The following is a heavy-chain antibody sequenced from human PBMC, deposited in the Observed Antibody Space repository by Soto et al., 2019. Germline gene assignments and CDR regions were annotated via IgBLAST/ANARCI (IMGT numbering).Heavy chain of an antibody. CDR2: IIPIFGTA. J-gene: IGHJ6*02. CDR1: GGTFSSYA. CDR3: ARESGYCSGGSCYYYYYYGMDV. Sequence: SVKVSCKASGGTFSSYAISWVRQAPGQGLEWMGGIIPIFGTANYAQKFQGRVTITADESTSTAYMELSSLRSEDTAVYYCARESGYCSGGSCYYYYYYGMDVWGQGTTVTVSS. V-gene: IGHV1-69*13. D-gene: IGHD2-15*01.